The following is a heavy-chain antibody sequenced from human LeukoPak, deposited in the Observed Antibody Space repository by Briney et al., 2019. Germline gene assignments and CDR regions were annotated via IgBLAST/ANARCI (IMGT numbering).Heavy chain of an antibody. V-gene: IGHV4-59*01. Sequence: PSETLSLTCTVPGGSISSYYWSWIRQPPGKGLEWIGYVYYSGSTNYNPSLKSRVTISVDTSKNQFSLKLSSVTAADTAVYYCARGGTRPDNWFDPWGQGTLVTVSS. CDR1: GGSISSYY. J-gene: IGHJ5*02. CDR2: VYYSGST. CDR3: ARGGTRPDNWFDP.